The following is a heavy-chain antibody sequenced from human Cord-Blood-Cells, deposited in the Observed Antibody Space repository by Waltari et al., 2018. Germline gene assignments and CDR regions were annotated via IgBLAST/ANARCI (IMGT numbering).Heavy chain of an antibody. CDR2: IWYDGSNK. CDR3: GRDRHDYGGNYFDY. J-gene: IGHJ4*02. V-gene: IGHV3-33*01. Sequence: QVQLVESGGGVVQPGRSLRLSCAASGFTFSSYGIHWVRQAPGKGVEWVAVIWYDGSNKYYADSVKGRFTISRDNSKNTLYLQMNSLRAEDTAVYYCGRDRHDYGGNYFDYWGQGTLVTVSS. CDR1: GFTFSSYG. D-gene: IGHD4-17*01.